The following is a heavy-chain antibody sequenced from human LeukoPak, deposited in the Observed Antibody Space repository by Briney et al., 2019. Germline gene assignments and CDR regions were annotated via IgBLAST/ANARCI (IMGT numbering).Heavy chain of an antibody. V-gene: IGHV1-69*13. J-gene: IGHJ5*02. CDR3: ARALVPAAIFWFDP. Sequence: ALLKVSCKASGCTFSSYAISWVRQAPGQGLEWMGGIIPIFGTANYAQKFQGRVTITADESTSTAYMELSSLRSEDTAVYYCARALVPAAIFWFDPWGQGTLVTVSS. CDR1: GCTFSSYA. CDR2: IIPIFGTA. D-gene: IGHD2-2*02.